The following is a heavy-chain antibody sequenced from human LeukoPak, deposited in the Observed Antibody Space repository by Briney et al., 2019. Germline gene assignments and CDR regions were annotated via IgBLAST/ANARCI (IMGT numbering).Heavy chain of an antibody. J-gene: IGHJ4*02. CDR2: INHSGST. CDR3: ARVRITMVRAPFDY. CDR1: GGSFSGYY. V-gene: IGHV4-34*01. D-gene: IGHD3-10*01. Sequence: SETVSLTCAVYGGSFSGYYWSWIRQPPGKGLEWIGEINHSGSTNYNPSLKSRVTISVDTSKNQFSLKLSSVTAADTAVYYCARVRITMVRAPFDYWGQGTLGTVSS.